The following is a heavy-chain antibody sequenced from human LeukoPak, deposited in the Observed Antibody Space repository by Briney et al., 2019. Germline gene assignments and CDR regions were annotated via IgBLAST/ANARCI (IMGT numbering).Heavy chain of an antibody. Sequence: GGSLRLSCAASGFTFSTYYMNWVRQAPGKGLEWVSFITGSSSYIYYTDSVKGRFTTSRDNAKNSLFLQMNSLRDEDTAVYYCASGFSSSPYFDYWGQGTLVTVSS. V-gene: IGHV3-21*01. J-gene: IGHJ4*02. D-gene: IGHD6-6*01. CDR3: ASGFSSSPYFDY. CDR2: ITGSSSYI. CDR1: GFTFSTYY.